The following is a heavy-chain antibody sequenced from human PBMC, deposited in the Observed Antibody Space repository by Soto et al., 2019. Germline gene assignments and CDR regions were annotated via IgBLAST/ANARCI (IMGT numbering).Heavy chain of an antibody. CDR2: IMPIFRTA. V-gene: IGHV1-69*12. Sequence: QVQVVQSGAEVKKPGSSVKVSCKTSGGTFSTSAISWVRQAPGQGLEWMGGIMPIFRTADYAQKFQGRLTITADESASTAYLELSSLRSEDTAVYYCARDKDRAQSGGNDYYIMDVRGQGTTVTVTS. CDR1: GGTFSTSA. D-gene: IGHD1-1*01. J-gene: IGHJ6*02. CDR3: ARDKDRAQSGGNDYYIMDV.